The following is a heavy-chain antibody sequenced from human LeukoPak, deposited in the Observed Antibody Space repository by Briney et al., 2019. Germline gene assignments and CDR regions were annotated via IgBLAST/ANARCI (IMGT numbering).Heavy chain of an antibody. CDR2: IKSKTDAGTT. CDR1: GFTFSNAW. D-gene: IGHD3-22*01. J-gene: IGHJ5*02. CDR3: TTVPTTTTYYYDSSGSPPVDP. V-gene: IGHV3-15*01. Sequence: GGSLRLSCAASGFTFSNAWMSWVRRAPGKGLEWVGRIKSKTDAGTTDYAAPVKGRFTISRDDSKNTLYLQMNSLKTEDTAVYYCTTVPTTTTYYYDSSGSPPVDPWGQGTLVTVSS.